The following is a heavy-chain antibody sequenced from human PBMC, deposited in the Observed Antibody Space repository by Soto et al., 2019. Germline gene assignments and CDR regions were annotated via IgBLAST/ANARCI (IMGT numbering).Heavy chain of an antibody. CDR1: GGSISSYY. CDR2: IYYSGST. D-gene: IGHD5-12*01. V-gene: IGHV4-59*08. CDR3: ATQGPSYSGYDLWY. Sequence: PSETLSLTCTVSGGSISSYYWSWIRQPPGKGLEWIGYIYYSGSTNYNPSLKSRVTISVDTSKNQFSLKLSSVTAADTAVYYCATQGPSYSGYDLWYWGQGTLVTVSS. J-gene: IGHJ4*02.